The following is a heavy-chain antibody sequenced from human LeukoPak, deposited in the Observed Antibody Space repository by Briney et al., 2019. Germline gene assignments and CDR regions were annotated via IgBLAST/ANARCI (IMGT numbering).Heavy chain of an antibody. J-gene: IGHJ4*02. CDR2: ISSSSSTI. CDR1: GFTFSSYS. V-gene: IGHV3-48*04. Sequence: GGSLRLSCAASGFTFSSYSMNWVRQAPGKGLEWVSYISSSSSTIYYADSVKGRFTISRDNAKNSLYLQMNSLRAEDTAVYYCARDHVVTASYWGQGTLVTVSS. D-gene: IGHD2-15*01. CDR3: ARDHVVTASY.